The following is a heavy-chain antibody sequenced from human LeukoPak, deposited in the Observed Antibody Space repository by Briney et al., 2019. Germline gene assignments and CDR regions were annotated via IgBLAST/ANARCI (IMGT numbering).Heavy chain of an antibody. D-gene: IGHD3-22*01. CDR3: ARTKIITLYYYDSSGSNWFDP. CDR1: GGSISSSNW. J-gene: IGHJ5*02. V-gene: IGHV4-4*02. Sequence: SETLSLTCAVSGGSISSSNWWSWVRQPPGKGLEWIGEIYHSGGTNYNPSLKSRVTISVDTSKNQFSLKLSSVTAADTAVYYCARTKIITLYYYDSSGSNWFDPWGQGTLVTVSS. CDR2: IYHSGGT.